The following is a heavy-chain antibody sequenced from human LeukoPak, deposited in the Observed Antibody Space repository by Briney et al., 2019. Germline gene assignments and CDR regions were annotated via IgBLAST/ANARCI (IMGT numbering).Heavy chain of an antibody. CDR3: AKMKPNCINGACYKPLEF. V-gene: IGHV3-23*01. D-gene: IGHD2-8*01. CDR2: ITGSGAST. J-gene: IGHJ4*02. CDR1: GFTFNNYA. Sequence: PSGGSLRLSCAASGFTFNNYAMSWVRQAPGKGLEWVSAITGSGASTYDEDSVKGRFTISRDNSKNTLYLQMNSLRAEDTAVYYCAKMKPNCINGACYKPLEFWGQGTQVTVSS.